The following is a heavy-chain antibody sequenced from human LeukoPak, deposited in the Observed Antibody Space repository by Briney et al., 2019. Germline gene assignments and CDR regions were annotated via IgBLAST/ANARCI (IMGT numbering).Heavy chain of an antibody. Sequence: AASVKASCKASGYTFTGYYMHWVRQAPGRGLEWMGWINPNSGGTNYAQKFQGRVTMTRDTSISTVYMELSSLRSEDTAVYYCARLYGSVDYWGQGTLVTVSS. CDR2: INPNSGGT. J-gene: IGHJ4*02. CDR1: GYTFTGYY. V-gene: IGHV1-2*02. D-gene: IGHD3-10*01. CDR3: ARLYGSVDY.